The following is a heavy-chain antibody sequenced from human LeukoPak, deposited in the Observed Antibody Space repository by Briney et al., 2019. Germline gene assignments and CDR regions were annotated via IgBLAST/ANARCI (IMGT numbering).Heavy chain of an antibody. J-gene: IGHJ5*02. D-gene: IGHD3-10*01. Sequence: SETLSLTCAVYGGSFSGYYWSWIRQPPGKGLEWIGEINHSGSTNYNPSLKSRVTISVDTSKNQFSLKLSSVTAADAAVYYCARGITMVRGINWFDPWGQGTLVTVSS. CDR1: GGSFSGYY. CDR2: INHSGST. CDR3: ARGITMVRGINWFDP. V-gene: IGHV4-34*01.